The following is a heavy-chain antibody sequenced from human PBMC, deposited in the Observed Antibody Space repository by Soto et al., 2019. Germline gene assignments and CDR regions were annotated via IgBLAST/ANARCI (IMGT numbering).Heavy chain of an antibody. Sequence: SATLSLTWTVSGVSLSSYDWSWIRQPPGTGLEWIGYIYYSGSTNYNPSLKSRVTISVDTSKNQFSLKLSSVTAADTAVYYCARRDIICWYGESYYYIDVWSQGTTDSVSS. CDR1: GVSLSSYD. V-gene: IGHV4-59*01. CDR3: ARRDIICWYGESYYYIDV. CDR2: IYYSGST. D-gene: IGHD6-13*01. J-gene: IGHJ6*03.